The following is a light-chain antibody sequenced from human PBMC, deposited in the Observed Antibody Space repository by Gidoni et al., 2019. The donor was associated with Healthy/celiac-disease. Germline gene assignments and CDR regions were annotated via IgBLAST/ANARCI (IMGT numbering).Light chain of an antibody. CDR3: QQYDNLPLT. CDR2: DAS. V-gene: IGKV1-33*01. CDR1: QDISNY. Sequence: DIQMTQSPSSLSASVGDRVTITCQASQDISNYLNWYQQKPGKAPKLLIYDASNLETGVPSRFSGSGSGAYFTFIISILQPEYIATYYCQQYDNLPLTFGGGTKVEIK. J-gene: IGKJ4*01.